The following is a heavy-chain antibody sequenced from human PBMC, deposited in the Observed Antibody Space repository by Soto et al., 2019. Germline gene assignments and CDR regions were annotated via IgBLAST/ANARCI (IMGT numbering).Heavy chain of an antibody. CDR1: GGTFSSYA. CDR2: IIPIFGTA. D-gene: IGHD2-15*01. CDR3: ARPNCSGGSCYSRYYYGMDV. Sequence: QVQLVQSGAEVKKPGSSVKVSCKASGGTFSSYAISWVRQAPGQGLEWMGGIIPIFGTANYAQKSQGRVTITADESTSTAYMELSSLRSEDTAVYYCARPNCSGGSCYSRYYYGMDVWGQGTTVTVSS. V-gene: IGHV1-69*12. J-gene: IGHJ6*02.